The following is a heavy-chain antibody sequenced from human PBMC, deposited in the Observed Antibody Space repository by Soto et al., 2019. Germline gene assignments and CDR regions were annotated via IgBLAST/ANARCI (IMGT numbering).Heavy chain of an antibody. Sequence: EQVLESGGGLVQPGGSLRLSCEASGFMFNHYAMAWVRQTPGKGLEWVSVISGSTGTTYYADSVKGRFTISRDNSKNTVYLQMNSLRVEDSALYSCAKVIVLDASTLEYWGPGTRVTVSS. V-gene: IGHV3-23*01. CDR2: ISGSTGTT. CDR1: GFMFNHYA. J-gene: IGHJ4*02. D-gene: IGHD6-6*01. CDR3: AKVIVLDASTLEY.